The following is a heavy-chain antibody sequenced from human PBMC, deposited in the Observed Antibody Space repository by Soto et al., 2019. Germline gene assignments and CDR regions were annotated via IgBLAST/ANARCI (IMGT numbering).Heavy chain of an antibody. Sequence: QVQLQESGPGLVKPSQTLSLTCTVSGGSISSGDYYWSWIRQPPGKGLEWIGYIYYSGSTYYNPSLKSRVTLSVDTSKNQFSLKLSSVTAADTAVYYCARDQAITMIVEGGPDAFDIWGQGTMVTVSS. CDR3: ARDQAITMIVEGGPDAFDI. CDR2: IYYSGST. CDR1: GGSISSGDYY. D-gene: IGHD3-22*01. J-gene: IGHJ3*02. V-gene: IGHV4-30-4*01.